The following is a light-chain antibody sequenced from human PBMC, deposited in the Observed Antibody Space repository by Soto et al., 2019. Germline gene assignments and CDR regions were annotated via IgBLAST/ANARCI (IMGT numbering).Light chain of an antibody. Sequence: QSVLTQPPSASGTPGQRVTISCSGRSSNIGSNYVYGYQQLPGTAPKLLLYRNNQRPSGVPDRFSGSKSGPSASLAISGLRSEDEADYYCSAWDDSLSGLVFGGGTKLTVL. J-gene: IGLJ3*02. CDR2: RNN. CDR1: SSNIGSNY. V-gene: IGLV1-47*01. CDR3: SAWDDSLSGLV.